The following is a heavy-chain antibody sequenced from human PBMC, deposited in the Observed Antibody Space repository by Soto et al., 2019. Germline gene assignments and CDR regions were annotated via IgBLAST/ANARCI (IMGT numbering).Heavy chain of an antibody. CDR3: AKDPYYDSSGPSSY. CDR1: GFTFSSYA. V-gene: IGHV3-23*01. Sequence: PGGSLRLSCAASGFTFSSYAMSWVRQAPGKGLEWVSAISGSGGSTYYADSVKGRFTISRDNSKNTLYLQMNSLRAEDTAVYYCAKDPYYDSSGPSSYRGQGTLVTVSS. CDR2: ISGSGGST. J-gene: IGHJ4*02. D-gene: IGHD3-22*01.